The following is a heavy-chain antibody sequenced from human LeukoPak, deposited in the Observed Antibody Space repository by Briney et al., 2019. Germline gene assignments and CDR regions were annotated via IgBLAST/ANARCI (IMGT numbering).Heavy chain of an antibody. CDR3: VKDPGLTTLLPEYFQY. Sequence: GGSLRLSCSASGFTFSSYAMHWVRQAPGKGLEYVSAISSNGGGTYYADSVKGRFTISRDNSKNTLYLQMSSLRAEDTAVYYCVKDPGLTTLLPEYFQYWGQGTLVTVSS. J-gene: IGHJ1*01. CDR2: ISSNGGGT. D-gene: IGHD3-9*01. V-gene: IGHV3-64D*06. CDR1: GFTFSSYA.